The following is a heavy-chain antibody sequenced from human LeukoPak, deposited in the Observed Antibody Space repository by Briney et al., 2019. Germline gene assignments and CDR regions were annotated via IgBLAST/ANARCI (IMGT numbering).Heavy chain of an antibody. V-gene: IGHV4-61*02. CDR3: ASGPVYYDSSGTDY. D-gene: IGHD3-22*01. J-gene: IGHJ4*02. CDR1: AGSISSGYYH. Sequence: SETLSLTCTVSAGSISSGYYHWRWIRQPAGKGLEWIGRIYTSGSTNYNPSLKSRVTMSVDTSKNQFSLKLSSVPAADTAVYYCASGPVYYDSSGTDYWGQGTLVTVSS. CDR2: IYTSGST.